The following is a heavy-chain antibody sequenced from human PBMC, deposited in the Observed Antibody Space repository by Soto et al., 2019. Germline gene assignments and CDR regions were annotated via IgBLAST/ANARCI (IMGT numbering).Heavy chain of an antibody. Sequence: RSLTCTVSGGSISSSSYYWGWIRQPPGKGLEWIGSIYYSGSTYYNPSLKSRVTISVDTSKNQFSLKLSSVTAADTAVYYCARIVVVTATYNWFDPWGQGTLVTVS. CDR2: IYYSGST. CDR1: GGSISSSSYY. J-gene: IGHJ5*02. D-gene: IGHD2-21*02. CDR3: ARIVVVTATYNWFDP. V-gene: IGHV4-39*01.